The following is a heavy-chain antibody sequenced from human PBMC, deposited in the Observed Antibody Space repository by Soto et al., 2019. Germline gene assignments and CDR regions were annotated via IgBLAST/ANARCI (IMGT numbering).Heavy chain of an antibody. CDR1: GVTFSSYA. Sequence: GGSLTLSCAVSGVTFSSYAMSWVRQAPGKGLEWVSAISGSGGSTYYADSVKGRFTISTDNSKKTLYLQMNSLRAEDAAVYYCSKDHSRPLSMIVVLSNCFDLWGQGTLVTVSS. CDR2: ISGSGGST. J-gene: IGHJ5*02. CDR3: SKDHSRPLSMIVVLSNCFDL. D-gene: IGHD3-22*01. V-gene: IGHV3-23*01.